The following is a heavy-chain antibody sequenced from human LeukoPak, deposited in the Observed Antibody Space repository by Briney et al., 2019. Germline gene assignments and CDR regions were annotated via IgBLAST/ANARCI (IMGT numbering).Heavy chain of an antibody. D-gene: IGHD1-26*01. J-gene: IGHJ3*02. CDR3: AKNSGSYPSNDAFDM. CDR2: ISGRGGST. V-gene: IGHV3-23*01. Sequence: GGSLRLSCAASGFTFSSYAMTWVRQAPGKGLEWVSAISGRGGSTYYADSVKGRFTISRDNSKNTLYLQVNSLRAEDTAVYYCAKNSGSYPSNDAFDMWGQGTLVTVSS. CDR1: GFTFSSYA.